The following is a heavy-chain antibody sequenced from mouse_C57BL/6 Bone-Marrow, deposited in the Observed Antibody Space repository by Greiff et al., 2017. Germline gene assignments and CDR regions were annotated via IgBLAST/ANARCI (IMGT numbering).Heavy chain of an antibody. CDR3: AREGFYYAMDY. J-gene: IGHJ4*01. D-gene: IGHD3-3*01. V-gene: IGHV1-55*01. CDR2: IYPGSGST. Sequence: QVQLQQPGAELVKPGASVKMSCKASGYTFTSYWITWVKQRPGQGLEWIGDIYPGSGSTNYNEKFKGKATLTVDTSSSTAYMQLSSLTSEDSAVYYCAREGFYYAMDYWGQGTSVTVSS. CDR1: GYTFTSYW.